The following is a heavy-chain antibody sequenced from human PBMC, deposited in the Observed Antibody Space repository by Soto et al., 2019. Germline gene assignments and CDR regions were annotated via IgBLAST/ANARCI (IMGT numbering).Heavy chain of an antibody. V-gene: IGHV1-3*01. Sequence: XSVKVSFKASGYCFTSYAIYWVRQAPGQRLEWMGWINAGNGNTKYSQKLQGRVTFTGDTSASTAHMELSSLRSEDTAVYFCARGVENIVVVLDVFGYYGMDVWGQGTTVTVSS. CDR3: ARGVENIVVVLDVFGYYGMDV. J-gene: IGHJ6*02. CDR1: GYCFTSYA. D-gene: IGHD2-2*01. CDR2: INAGNGNT.